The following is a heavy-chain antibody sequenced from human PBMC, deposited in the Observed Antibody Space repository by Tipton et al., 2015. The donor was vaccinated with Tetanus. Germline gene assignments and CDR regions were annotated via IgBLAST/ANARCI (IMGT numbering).Heavy chain of an antibody. V-gene: IGHV5-51*01. CDR3: ARAHCTDGVCNFDF. CDR1: GYIFNNCW. D-gene: IGHD2-8*01. CDR2: IYPGDSDT. J-gene: IGHJ4*02. Sequence: QLVQSGGEVKKPGESLKISCKGSGYIFNNCWIGWVRQKPGKGLEWMGIIYPGDSDTRYSPSFQGQVTISVDKSINTAYLQWSSLKASDTSMFYCARAHCTDGVCNFDFWGQGALVTVAS.